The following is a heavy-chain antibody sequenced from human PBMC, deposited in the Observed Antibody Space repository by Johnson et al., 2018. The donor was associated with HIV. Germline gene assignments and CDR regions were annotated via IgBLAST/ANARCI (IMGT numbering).Heavy chain of an antibody. V-gene: IGHV3-9*01. CDR3: AIESRDGPNLRAFDI. D-gene: IGHD5-24*01. CDR1: GVKLDDYA. CDR2: ISWNSHVV. Sequence: VQLVESGGGLVQPGRSLRLSCVASGVKLDDYAMHWVRQPPGQGLEWVAGISWNSHVVDYADSVKGRVTISRDTAKTSLYLQMNTLRPDDTAFYHCAIESRDGPNLRAFDIGGQGTTVIVSS. J-gene: IGHJ3*02.